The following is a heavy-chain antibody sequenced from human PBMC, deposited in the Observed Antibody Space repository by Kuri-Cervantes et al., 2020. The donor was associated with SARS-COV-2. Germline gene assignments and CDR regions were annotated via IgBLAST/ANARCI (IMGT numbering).Heavy chain of an antibody. V-gene: IGHV3-7*03. D-gene: IGHD3-22*01. CDR2: IKQDGSEK. CDR1: GFTSSSYW. CDR3: AKDGRVVVTEYYFDY. J-gene: IGHJ4*02. Sequence: GGSLRLSCAASGFTSSSYWMSWVRQAPGKGLEWVANIKQDGSEKYYVDSVKGRFTISRDNAKNSLYLQMNSLRAEDTALYYCAKDGRVVVTEYYFDYWGQGTLVTVSS.